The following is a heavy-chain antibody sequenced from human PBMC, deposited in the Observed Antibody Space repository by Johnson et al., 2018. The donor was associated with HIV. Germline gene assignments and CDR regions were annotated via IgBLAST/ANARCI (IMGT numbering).Heavy chain of an antibody. Sequence: VQLVESGGGLVQPGRSLRLSCAASGFTFDDYAMHWVRQAPGKGLEWVSGISWYSGSLGYADSVKGRFTISRDNAKNSLYLQMNSLRAEDTAMYYCARDLRVGAIDAFDIWGQGTMVTVAS. V-gene: IGHV3-9*01. CDR3: ARDLRVGAIDAFDI. J-gene: IGHJ3*02. D-gene: IGHD1-26*01. CDR2: ISWYSGSL. CDR1: GFTFDDYA.